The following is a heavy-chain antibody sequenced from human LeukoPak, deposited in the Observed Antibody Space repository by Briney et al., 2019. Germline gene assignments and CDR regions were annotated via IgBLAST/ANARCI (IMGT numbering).Heavy chain of an antibody. CDR3: AIARQIAY. J-gene: IGHJ4*02. V-gene: IGHV3-7*01. Sequence: GGSLRLSCAASGFTFSNYCLTWVRQARGQGLEWVANIKQGGSENHYVDSVRGRLTIPRDNAKNSLYLQCNSLRAEDRAVYYCAIARQIAYWGQGTLVTVSS. CDR1: GFTFSNYC. CDR2: IKQGGSEN.